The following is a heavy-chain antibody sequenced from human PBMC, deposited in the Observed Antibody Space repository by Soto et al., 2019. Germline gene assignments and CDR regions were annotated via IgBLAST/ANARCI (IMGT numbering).Heavy chain of an antibody. CDR2: IYSGGST. CDR3: ATTTWDIGYCSGGSCYPFDY. J-gene: IGHJ4*02. CDR1: GFTVSSNY. D-gene: IGHD2-15*01. Sequence: GGSLRLSCAASGFTVSSNYMSWVRQAPGKGLEWVSVIYSGGSTYYADSVKGRFTISRDNSKNTLYLQMNSLRAEDTAVYYCATTTWDIGYCSGGSCYPFDYWGQGTLVTVSS. V-gene: IGHV3-66*01.